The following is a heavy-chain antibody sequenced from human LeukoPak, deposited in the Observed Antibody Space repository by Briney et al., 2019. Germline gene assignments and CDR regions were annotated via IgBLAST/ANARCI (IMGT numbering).Heavy chain of an antibody. CDR1: GHSFTSYW. CDR2: IYPGDSDT. D-gene: IGHD3-10*01. J-gene: IGHJ6*02. Sequence: GESLKISCKGSGHSFTSYWIGWVRQMPGKGLEWMGIIYPGDSDTRYSPSFQGQVTISADKSISTAYLQWSSLKASDTAMYYCARQASTITMVRGVINYYYYGMDVWGQGTTVTVSS. V-gene: IGHV5-51*01. CDR3: ARQASTITMVRGVINYYYYGMDV.